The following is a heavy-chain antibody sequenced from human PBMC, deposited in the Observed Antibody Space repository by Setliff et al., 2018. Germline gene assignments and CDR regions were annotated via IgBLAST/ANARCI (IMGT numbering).Heavy chain of an antibody. Sequence: ASVKVSCKASGYTFSANAIHWVRQAPGQRLEWMGFIYTDNGNTKYSKNFQDRVAITRDTSTSTAYMELRSLRSDDTAVYYCAREALSGYYYGEGHLDYWGQGTLVTVSS. D-gene: IGHD3-22*01. CDR1: GYTFSANA. CDR2: IYTDNGNT. CDR3: AREALSGYYYGEGHLDY. V-gene: IGHV1-3*04. J-gene: IGHJ4*02.